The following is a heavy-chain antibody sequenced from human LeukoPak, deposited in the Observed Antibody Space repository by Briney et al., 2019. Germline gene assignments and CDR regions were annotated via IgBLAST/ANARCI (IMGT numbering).Heavy chain of an antibody. CDR1: GYTFTSYD. D-gene: IGHD3-3*01. V-gene: IGHV1-8*01. CDR3: ARGLPDFWSGYYTGDDY. Sequence: GASVKGSCKASGYTFTSYDINWVRQATGQGLEWMGWMNPNSGNTGYAQKFQGRVTMTRNTSISTAYMELSSLRSEDTAVYYCARGLPDFWSGYYTGDDYWGQGTLVTVSS. CDR2: MNPNSGNT. J-gene: IGHJ4*02.